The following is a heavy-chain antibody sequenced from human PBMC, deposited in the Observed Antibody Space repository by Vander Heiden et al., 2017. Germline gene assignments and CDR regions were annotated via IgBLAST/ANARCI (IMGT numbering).Heavy chain of an antibody. V-gene: IGHV3-72*01. J-gene: IGHJ3*02. CDR1: GLSFNAHY. CDR2: SRKKLNSDIT. Sequence: VQLVESGGGLVQPGGSLRHCCPAYGLSFNAHYMDWVRQAPGKGLEWIGRSRKKLNSDITEYGASVRGRFTISRDDSKNTLFLQMHDLNTEDTAVYFCTRGYIGLLIYAFDIWGQGTMVTVSS. D-gene: IGHD3-16*02. CDR3: TRGYIGLLIYAFDI.